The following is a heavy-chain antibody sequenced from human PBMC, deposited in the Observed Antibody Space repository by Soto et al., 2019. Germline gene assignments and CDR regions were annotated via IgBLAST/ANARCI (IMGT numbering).Heavy chain of an antibody. Sequence: QVQLQESGPGLVKPSETLSLTCTVSGDSVNSGSYYWTWVRQPPGKGLEWIGYIYYNGSTNYKPSLQSRVTISIDTSKNQFSLKLTSVTAADTAFYYCARDIRGYSRAFDYWGQGTLVTVSS. CDR1: GDSVNSGSYY. CDR3: ARDIRGYSRAFDY. CDR2: IYYNGST. J-gene: IGHJ4*02. V-gene: IGHV4-61*01. D-gene: IGHD5-18*01.